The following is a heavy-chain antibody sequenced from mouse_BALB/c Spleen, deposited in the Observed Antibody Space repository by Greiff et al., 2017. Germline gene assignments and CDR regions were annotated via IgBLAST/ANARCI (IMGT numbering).Heavy chain of an antibody. CDR2: IDPANGDT. V-gene: IGHV14-4*02. CDR1: GFNIKDTY. Sequence: VQLKQSGAELVKPGASVKLSCTASGFNIKDTYMHWVKQRPEQGLEWIGRIDPANGDTEYAPKFQGKATMTADTSSNTAYLQLSSLTSEDTAVYYCNAGYRDYWGQGTTLTVSS. CDR3: NAGYRDY. D-gene: IGHD1-2*01. J-gene: IGHJ2*01.